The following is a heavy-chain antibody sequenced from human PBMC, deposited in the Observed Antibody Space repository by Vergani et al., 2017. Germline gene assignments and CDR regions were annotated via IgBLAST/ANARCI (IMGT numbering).Heavy chain of an antibody. J-gene: IGHJ2*01. Sequence: QVQLQESGPGLVKPSQTLSLTCTVSGGSISSGGYYWSWIRQHPGKGLEWIVYIYYSGSTYYNPSLKSRVNISVDTSKNQFSLKLSSVTAADTAVYYCARVSREGPNSWYFDLWGRGTLVTVSS. V-gene: IGHV4-31*03. CDR1: GGSISSGGYY. CDR2: IYYSGST. D-gene: IGHD4-23*01. CDR3: ARVSREGPNSWYFDL.